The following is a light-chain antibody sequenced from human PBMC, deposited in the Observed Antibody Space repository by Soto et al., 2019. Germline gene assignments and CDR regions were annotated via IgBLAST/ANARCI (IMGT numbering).Light chain of an antibody. Sequence: QSVLTQPASVSGSPGQSITISCTGTSSDVGGYHYVSWYQQYPGKAPKVMIYDVSNRPSGVSNRFSGSKSGTTASLTISGLQAEDEADYYFSSYTSSITYVFGTGTKLTVL. V-gene: IGLV2-14*01. CDR3: SSYTSSITYV. CDR2: DVS. J-gene: IGLJ1*01. CDR1: SSDVGGYHY.